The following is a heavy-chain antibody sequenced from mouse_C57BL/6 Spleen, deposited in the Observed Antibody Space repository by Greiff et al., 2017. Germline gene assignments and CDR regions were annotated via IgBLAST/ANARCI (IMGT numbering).Heavy chain of an antibody. V-gene: IGHV5-9*01. CDR3: ARHLYYYGSSSHYAMDY. CDR1: GFTFSSYT. D-gene: IGHD1-1*01. J-gene: IGHJ4*01. Sequence: EVKLMESGGGLVKPGGSLKLSCAASGFTFSSYTMSWVRQTPEKRLEWVATISGGGGNTYYPASVKGRFTISRDNAKNTLYLQMSSLRSEDTALYYCARHLYYYGSSSHYAMDYWGQGTSVTVSS. CDR2: ISGGGGNT.